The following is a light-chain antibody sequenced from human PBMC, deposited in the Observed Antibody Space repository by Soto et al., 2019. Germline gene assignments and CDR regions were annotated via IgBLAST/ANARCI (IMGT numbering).Light chain of an antibody. CDR2: DVS. CDR1: SSDVGGYNY. CDR3: SSYTSSSTPSV. Sequence: QSALTQPAYVSGSPGQSITISCTGTSSDVGGYNYVSWYQQHPGKAPKLMIYDVSNRPSGVSNRFSGSKSGNTASLTISGLQAEDEADYYCSSYTSSSTPSVFGTGTKVTVL. V-gene: IGLV2-14*01. J-gene: IGLJ1*01.